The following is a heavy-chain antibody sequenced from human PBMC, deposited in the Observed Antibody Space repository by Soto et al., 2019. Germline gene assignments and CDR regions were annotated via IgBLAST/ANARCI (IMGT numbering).Heavy chain of an antibody. Sequence: GESLKISCKGSGYSFTIYWIGWVRQMPGKVLDLMGIIYPGDSYTRXXPSFQGQXXISAYKSISTXYLQWXSLKASDTAMYYCARTDYYGMDVWGQGTTVTVSS. CDR2: IYPGDSYT. J-gene: IGHJ6*02. CDR1: GYSFTIYW. CDR3: ARTDYYGMDV. V-gene: IGHV5-51*01.